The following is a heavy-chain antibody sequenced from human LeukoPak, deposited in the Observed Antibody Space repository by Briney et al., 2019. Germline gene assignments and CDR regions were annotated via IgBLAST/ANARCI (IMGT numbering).Heavy chain of an antibody. CDR2: IRYDESNK. D-gene: IGHD5-18*01. Sequence: GGSLRLSCAASGFTFSSYGMHWVRQAPGKGLEWVAFIRYDESNKYYADSVKGRFTISRDNSKNTLYLQMNSLRAEDTAVYYCATHAGASYGSLGCWGQGTLVTVSS. CDR3: ATHAGASYGSLGC. J-gene: IGHJ4*02. V-gene: IGHV3-30*02. CDR1: GFTFSSYG.